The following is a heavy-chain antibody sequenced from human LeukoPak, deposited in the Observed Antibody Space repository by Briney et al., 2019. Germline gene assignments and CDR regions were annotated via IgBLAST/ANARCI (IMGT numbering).Heavy chain of an antibody. CDR2: INSDGSST. D-gene: IGHD2-21*01. V-gene: IGHV3-74*01. J-gene: IGHJ6*03. Sequence: GGSLRLSCAASGFTFSSYWMHWVRQAPGKGLVWVSRINSDGSSTSYADSVKGRFTISRDNAKNTLYLQMNSLRAEDTALYYCARVPYYYGGNGNYYYRDVWAKGTTVSVSS. CDR3: ARVPYYYGGNGNYYYRDV. CDR1: GFTFSSYW.